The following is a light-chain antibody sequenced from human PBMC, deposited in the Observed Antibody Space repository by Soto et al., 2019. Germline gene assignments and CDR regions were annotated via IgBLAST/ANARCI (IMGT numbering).Light chain of an antibody. CDR3: QQYNNWPPAYT. CDR2: GAS. J-gene: IGKJ2*01. Sequence: EIVMTQSPATLSVSPGERATLSCRASQSVSSNLAWYQQKPGQAPRLLIYGASTRATGIPARFSGSGSGTEFTLTISSLQSEDVAVYYCQQYNNWPPAYTFGQGNQLEIK. CDR1: QSVSSN. V-gene: IGKV3-15*01.